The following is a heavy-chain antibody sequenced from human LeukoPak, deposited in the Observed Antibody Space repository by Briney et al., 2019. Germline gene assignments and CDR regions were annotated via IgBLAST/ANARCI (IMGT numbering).Heavy chain of an antibody. J-gene: IGHJ4*02. CDR2: IDWDDDK. CDR3: ARMAQDCGGDCYSGRYYFDY. V-gene: IGHV2-70*04. D-gene: IGHD2-21*02. CDR1: GFSLSTSGMR. Sequence: ESGPALVKPTQTLTLTCTFSGFSLSTSGMRVSWIRQPPGKALEWLARIDWDDDKFYSTSLKTRLTISKDTSKNQVVLTMTNMDPVDTATYYCARMAQDCGGDCYSGRYYFDYWGQGTLVTVSS.